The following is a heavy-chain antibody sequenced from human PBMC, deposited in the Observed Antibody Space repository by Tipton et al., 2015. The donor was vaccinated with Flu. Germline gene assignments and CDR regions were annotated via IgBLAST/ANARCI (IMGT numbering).Heavy chain of an antibody. J-gene: IGHJ4*02. CDR2: IRSKAYGGTT. CDR1: GFTFGDYA. CDR3: TRDTEYYYDSSGYYSPN. D-gene: IGHD3-22*01. Sequence: RSLRLSCTASGFTFGDYAMSWVRQAPGKGLEWVGFIRSKAYGGTTEYAASVKGRFTISRDDSKSIAYLQMNSLKTEDTAVYYCTRDTEYYYDSSGYYSPNWGQGTLVTVSS. V-gene: IGHV3-49*04.